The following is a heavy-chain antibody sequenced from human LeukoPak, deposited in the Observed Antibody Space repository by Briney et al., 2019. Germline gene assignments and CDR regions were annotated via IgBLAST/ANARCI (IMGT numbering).Heavy chain of an antibody. D-gene: IGHD2-2*02. V-gene: IGHV5-51*01. CDR2: IYPGDSDT. J-gene: IGHJ6*02. CDR3: ARTVVPAAIDYYGMDV. Sequence: GESLKISCKGSGYRFTSYWIGWVRQMPGKGLEGRGIIYPGDSDTRYSPSFQGKVTISADKSISTAYLPWSSLKASDTAMYYCARTVVPAAIDYYGMDVWGQGTTVTVSS. CDR1: GYRFTSYW.